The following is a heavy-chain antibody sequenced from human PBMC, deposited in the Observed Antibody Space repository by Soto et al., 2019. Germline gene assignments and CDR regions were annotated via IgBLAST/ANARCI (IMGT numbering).Heavy chain of an antibody. V-gene: IGHV3-74*01. CDR2: INSDGRIT. CDR1: VVTFSSYW. CDR3: ARDSTMIE. J-gene: IGHJ4*02. D-gene: IGHD3-22*01. Sequence: GGSLGLASAASVVTFSSYWMHWVRQAPGKGLVWVSRINSDGRITTYADSVKGRFTISRDNAKNTLYLQMNSLKGEDTAVYYCARDSTMIEWGLGT.